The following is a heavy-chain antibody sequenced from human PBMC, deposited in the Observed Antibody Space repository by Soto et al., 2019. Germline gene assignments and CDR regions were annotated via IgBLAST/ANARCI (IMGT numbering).Heavy chain of an antibody. D-gene: IGHD2-15*01. Sequence: QVQLVQSGAEVKKPGSSVKVSCKASGGTFSSYAISWVRQAPGQGLEWMGGIIPIFGTANYAQKFQGRVTITADESTSTAYMELSSLRSEDTAVYYCASSRCSSGSCYPYNWFDPWGQGTLVTVSS. CDR1: GGTFSSYA. V-gene: IGHV1-69*01. CDR3: ASSRCSSGSCYPYNWFDP. CDR2: IIPIFGTA. J-gene: IGHJ5*02.